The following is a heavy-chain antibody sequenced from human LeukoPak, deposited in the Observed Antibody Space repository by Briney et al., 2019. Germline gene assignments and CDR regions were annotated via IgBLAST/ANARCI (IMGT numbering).Heavy chain of an antibody. V-gene: IGHV4-39*01. D-gene: IGHD3-3*01. Sequence: PSETLSLTCTVSGGSIRSTSYYWGWIRQPPGKGLEWIGSIYYSGSTYYNPSLKSRVTISVDTSKNQFSLKLSSVTAADTAVYYCAKHNNFWSGYADHWGQGTLVTVSS. CDR2: IYYSGST. J-gene: IGHJ4*02. CDR1: GGSIRSTSYY. CDR3: AKHNNFWSGYADH.